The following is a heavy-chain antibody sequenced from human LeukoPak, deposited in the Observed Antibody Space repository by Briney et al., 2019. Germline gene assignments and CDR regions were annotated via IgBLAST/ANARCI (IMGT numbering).Heavy chain of an antibody. Sequence: SGPTLVNPTQTLTLTCTFSGFSLSTSGVGVGWIRQPPGKGLEWIGFIYNSGSTNYNPSLKSRVTISVDTSKNQFSLKLTSVTAADTAVYYCARVVSPWGYSYGWAFDYWGQGTLVTVSS. J-gene: IGHJ4*02. CDR2: IYNSGST. CDR1: GFSLSTSGVG. CDR3: ARVVSPWGYSYGWAFDY. D-gene: IGHD5-18*01. V-gene: IGHV4-61*08.